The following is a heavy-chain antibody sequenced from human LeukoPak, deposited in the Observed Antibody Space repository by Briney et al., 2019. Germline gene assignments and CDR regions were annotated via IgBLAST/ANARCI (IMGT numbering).Heavy chain of an antibody. J-gene: IGHJ4*02. CDR2: INAGNDNT. Sequence: ASVKVSCKASGYTFPTYAMHWVRQAPGQRLEWMGWINAGNDNTKYSQKFQGRVTITRDTSASTAYMELSSLRSEDTAVYYCARDLEWLLSSLDYWGQGTLVTVSS. V-gene: IGHV1-3*01. D-gene: IGHD3-3*01. CDR3: ARDLEWLLSSLDY. CDR1: GYTFPTYA.